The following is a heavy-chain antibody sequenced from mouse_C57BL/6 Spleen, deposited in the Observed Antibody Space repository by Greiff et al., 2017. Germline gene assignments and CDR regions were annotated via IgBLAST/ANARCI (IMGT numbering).Heavy chain of an antibody. V-gene: IGHV1-55*01. CDR2: IYPGSGST. D-gene: IGHD2-4*01. CDR1: GYTFTSYW. CDR3: ARQAYDYDRGYDY. Sequence: VQLQQSGAELVKPGASVKMSCKASGYTFTSYWITWVKQRPGQGLEWIGDIYPGSGSTNYNEKFKGKATLTVDTSSSTAYMQLSSLTSEDSAVYYCARQAYDYDRGYDYWGQGTSLTVSS. J-gene: IGHJ2*02.